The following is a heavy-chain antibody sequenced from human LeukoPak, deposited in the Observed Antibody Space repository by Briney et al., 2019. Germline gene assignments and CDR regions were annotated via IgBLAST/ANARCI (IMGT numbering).Heavy chain of an antibody. CDR3: AREAQDFRTGNHRPGHYDYMDV. CDR2: IYYAGST. V-gene: IGHV4-59*01. D-gene: IGHD1-14*01. J-gene: IGHJ6*03. CDR1: GGSISSYY. Sequence: SETLSLTCGVSGGSISSYYWAWIRQAPGKGLEWIGYIYYAGSTNYNPSLKSRVTMSVDMSRNQFSLRMTSVTAADTAVYYCAREAQDFRTGNHRPGHYDYMDVWGKGTAVTVSS.